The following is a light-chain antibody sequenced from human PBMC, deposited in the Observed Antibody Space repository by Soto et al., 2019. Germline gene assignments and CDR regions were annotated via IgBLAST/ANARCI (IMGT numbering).Light chain of an antibody. V-gene: IGKV3D-15*01. CDR3: QQYHNWPPLT. CDR2: GVS. CDR1: QSVNYN. J-gene: IGKJ4*01. Sequence: EIVMTQSPATLSVSPGERATLSCRASQSVNYNLAWYQQKPGQAPRLLIYGVSTRATGIPARFSGSGSGTDFTLTIISLQSEDFAFYYCQQYHNWPPLTFGGGTKVEIK.